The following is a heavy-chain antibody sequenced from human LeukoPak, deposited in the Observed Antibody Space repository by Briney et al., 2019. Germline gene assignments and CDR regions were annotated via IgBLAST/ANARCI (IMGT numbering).Heavy chain of an antibody. CDR1: GGSISGFY. J-gene: IGHJ1*01. CDR2: IDHGGDT. CDR3: ARGSPFQE. Sequence: SETLSLTCAVYGGSISGFYYTWIRQPPGKGLEWIGEIDHGGDTNYNPSLKSRAIVSVDTSKSQFSLKLTSVTAADAAVYYCARGSPFQEWGQGTLVTVSS. V-gene: IGHV4-34*01.